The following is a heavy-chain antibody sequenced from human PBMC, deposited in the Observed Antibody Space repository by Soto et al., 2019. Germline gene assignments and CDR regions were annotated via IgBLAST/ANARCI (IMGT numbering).Heavy chain of an antibody. CDR2: IKQDGSEK. CDR3: ARGLNAARYMDV. D-gene: IGHD6-6*01. J-gene: IGHJ6*03. Sequence: GGSLRLSCAAPGFTFSSYWMSWVRQAPGKGLEWVANIKQDGSEKYYVDSVKGRFTISRDNAKNSLYLQMNSLRAEDTAVYYCARGLNAARYMDVWGKGTTVTVSS. V-gene: IGHV3-7*01. CDR1: GFTFSSYW.